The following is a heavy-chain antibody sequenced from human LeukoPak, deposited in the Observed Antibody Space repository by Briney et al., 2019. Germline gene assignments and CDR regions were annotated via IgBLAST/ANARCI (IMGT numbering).Heavy chain of an antibody. Sequence: GRSLRLSCAASGFTFSSYGMHWVRQAPGKGLEWVAVIWYDGSNKYYADSVKGRFTISRDNSKNTLYLQMNSLRAEDTAVYYCASSLSGYYAVYWGQGTLVTVSS. V-gene: IGHV3-33*01. J-gene: IGHJ4*02. CDR2: IWYDGSNK. CDR3: ASSLSGYYAVY. D-gene: IGHD3-22*01. CDR1: GFTFSSYG.